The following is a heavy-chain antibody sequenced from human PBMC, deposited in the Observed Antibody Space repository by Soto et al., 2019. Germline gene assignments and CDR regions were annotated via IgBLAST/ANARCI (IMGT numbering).Heavy chain of an antibody. V-gene: IGHV1-8*01. Sequence: QVQLVQSGAEVKKPGASVKVSCKASGYTFSSYDINWVRQATGQGLEWMGWMNPNTGNTVYAQKFKGRVNMTRNTSISTAYMELSSLRSENTAVYYCARERAYGMGVWGQGTTVTVSS. CDR1: GYTFSSYD. CDR3: ARERAYGMGV. J-gene: IGHJ6*02. CDR2: MNPNTGNT.